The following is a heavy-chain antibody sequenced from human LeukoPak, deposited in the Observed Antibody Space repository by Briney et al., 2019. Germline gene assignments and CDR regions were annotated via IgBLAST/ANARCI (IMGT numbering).Heavy chain of an antibody. D-gene: IGHD3-10*01. J-gene: IGHJ6*04. Sequence: PGGSLRLSCAASVFTFSSYWMHWVRQAPGKGLVWVSRINSDGSSTSYADSVKGRFTISRDNAKNTLYLQMNSLRAEDTAVYYCARDYGSGSYGMDVWGKGTTVTVSS. CDR3: ARDYGSGSYGMDV. CDR2: INSDGSST. V-gene: IGHV3-74*01. CDR1: VFTFSSYW.